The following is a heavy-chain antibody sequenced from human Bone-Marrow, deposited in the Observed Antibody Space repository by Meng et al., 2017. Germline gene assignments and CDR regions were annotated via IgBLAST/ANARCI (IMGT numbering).Heavy chain of an antibody. J-gene: IGHJ4*02. Sequence: GRLVVPGGGLIQPGGSLGLSCAASGLTVSSNYISWVRQAPGKGLEWVSVIYSGGSTYYADSVKGRFTISRDNSKNTLYLQMNSLRAEDTAVYYCAREQDGDYDANFDYWGQGTLVTVSS. V-gene: IGHV3-53*01. CDR2: IYSGGST. CDR3: AREQDGDYDANFDY. CDR1: GLTVSSNY. D-gene: IGHD4-17*01.